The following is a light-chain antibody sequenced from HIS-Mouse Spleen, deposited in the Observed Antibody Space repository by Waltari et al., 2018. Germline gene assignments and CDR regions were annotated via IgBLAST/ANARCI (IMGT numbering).Light chain of an antibody. CDR2: AAS. CDR1: QGISSY. CDR3: QQLNSYPPT. V-gene: IGKV1-9*01. Sequence: DIQLTQSPSFLSASVGDRVHITCRASQGISSYLAWYQQKPGKAPKLLIYAASTLQSGVPSRFSGSGSGTEFTLTISSLQPEDFATYYCQQLNSYPPTFGQGTKVEI. J-gene: IGKJ1*01.